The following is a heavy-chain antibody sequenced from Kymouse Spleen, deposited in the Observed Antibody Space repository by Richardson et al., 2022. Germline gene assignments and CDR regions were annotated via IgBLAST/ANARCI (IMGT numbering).Heavy chain of an antibody. V-gene: IGHV3-48*02. D-gene: IGHD1-7*01. Sequence: EVQLVESGGGLVQPGGSLRLSCAASGFTFSSYSMNWVRQAPGKGLEWVSYISSSSSTIYYADSVKGRFTISRDNAKNSLYLQMNSLRDEDTAVYYCANYNWNYKYFQHWGQGTLVTVSS. CDR3: ANYNWNYKYFQH. CDR1: GFTFSSYS. CDR2: ISSSSSTI. J-gene: IGHJ1*01.